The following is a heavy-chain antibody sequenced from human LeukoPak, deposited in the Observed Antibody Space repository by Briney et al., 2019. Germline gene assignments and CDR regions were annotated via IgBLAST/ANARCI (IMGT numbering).Heavy chain of an antibody. J-gene: IGHJ4*02. CDR3: ARSSSDWQPDY. V-gene: IGHV4-59*01. CDR2: TYYSGST. CDR1: GGSISSYY. D-gene: IGHD6-19*01. Sequence: SETLSLTCTVSGGSISSYYWSWIRQPPGKGLEWIGYTYYSGSTNYNPSLKSRVTISVDTSKNQFSLKLSSVTAADTAVYYCARSSSDWQPDYWGQGTLVTVSS.